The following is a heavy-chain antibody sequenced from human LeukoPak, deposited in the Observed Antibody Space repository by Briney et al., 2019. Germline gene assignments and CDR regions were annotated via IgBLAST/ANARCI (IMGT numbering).Heavy chain of an antibody. CDR3: ARGRDGYSYY. CDR2: IYTSGST. J-gene: IGHJ4*02. Sequence: SETLSLTCTVSGASISSYYWSWVRQPAGEGLEWIGRIYTSGSTNYKPSLKSRVTMSVDTSENQFSLKLGSVTAADTAVYYCARGRDGYSYYWGQGTLVTVSS. V-gene: IGHV4-4*07. D-gene: IGHD5-24*01. CDR1: GASISSYY.